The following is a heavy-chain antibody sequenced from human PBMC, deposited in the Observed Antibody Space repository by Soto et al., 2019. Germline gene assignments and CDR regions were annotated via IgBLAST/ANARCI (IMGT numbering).Heavy chain of an antibody. D-gene: IGHD2-8*01. J-gene: IGHJ4*02. CDR2: IWYDGSNK. CDR3: ARDRMATGFDY. Sequence: QVQLVESGGGVVQPGRSLRLSCAASGFTFSSYGMHWVRQAPGKGLEWVAVIWYDGSNKYYADSVKDRFTISRDNSKNTLYPQMTSLRAEDTAVYYCARDRMATGFDYWGQGTLVTVSS. V-gene: IGHV3-33*01. CDR1: GFTFSSYG.